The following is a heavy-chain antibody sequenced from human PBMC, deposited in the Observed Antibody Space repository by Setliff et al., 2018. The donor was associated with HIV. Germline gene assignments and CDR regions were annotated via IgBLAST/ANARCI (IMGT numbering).Heavy chain of an antibody. D-gene: IGHD3-10*01. CDR1: GYTFTGHY. J-gene: IGHJ6*02. Sequence: ASVKVSCKASGYTFTGHYLHWVRQAPGQGPEWLGWVNPNSGDAIYAQNFQGRVTMTRDTSINEAYMELRGLRSDDTAVYYCARNFGLSPSGKYYYYYGMDIWGQGTTVTVSS. CDR3: ARNFGLSPSGKYYYYYGMDI. V-gene: IGHV1-2*02. CDR2: VNPNSGDA.